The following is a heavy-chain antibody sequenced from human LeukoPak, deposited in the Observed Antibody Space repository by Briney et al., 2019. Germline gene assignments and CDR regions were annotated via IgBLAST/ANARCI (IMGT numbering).Heavy chain of an antibody. V-gene: IGHV3-30-3*01. CDR3: ARGGLAGNFDY. D-gene: IGHD6-13*01. CDR2: ISYDGSNK. CDR1: GFTFSSYA. J-gene: IGHJ4*02. Sequence: GRSLRLSCAASGFTFSSYAMHWGRQAPGKGLEWVAVISYDGSNKYYADSVKGRFTISRDNSKNTLYLQMNSLRAEDTAVYYCARGGLAGNFDYWGQGTLVTVSS.